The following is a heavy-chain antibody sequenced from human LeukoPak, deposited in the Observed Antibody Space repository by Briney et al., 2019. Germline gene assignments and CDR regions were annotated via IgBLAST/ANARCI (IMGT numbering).Heavy chain of an antibody. CDR2: ISGSGGST. Sequence: GGSLRLSCAVTGFTFSSYAMSWVRQAPGKGLEWVSAISGSGGSTYYADSVKGRFTISRDNSKNTLYLQMNSLRAEDTAVYYFAKVGRGQFYFDYWGQGTLVTVSS. CDR3: AKVGRGQFYFDY. D-gene: IGHD3-10*01. CDR1: GFTFSSYA. J-gene: IGHJ4*02. V-gene: IGHV3-23*01.